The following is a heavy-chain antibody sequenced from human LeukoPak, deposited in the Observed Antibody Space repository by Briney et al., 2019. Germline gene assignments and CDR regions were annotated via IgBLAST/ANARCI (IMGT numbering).Heavy chain of an antibody. D-gene: IGHD2-15*01. V-gene: IGHV3-23*01. CDR3: AKDGVVAPTQGQKEAFDY. J-gene: IGHJ4*02. CDR2: ISGSGGST. CDR1: GFTFSSYA. Sequence: GGSLRLSCAASGFTFSSYAMSWVRQAPGKGLEWVSAISGSGGSTYYADSVKGRFTISRDNSKNTLYLQMNSLRAEDTAVYYCAKDGVVAPTQGQKEAFDYWGQGTLVTVSS.